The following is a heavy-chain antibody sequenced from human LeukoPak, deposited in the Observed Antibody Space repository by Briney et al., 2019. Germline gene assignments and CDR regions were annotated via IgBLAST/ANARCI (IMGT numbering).Heavy chain of an antibody. CDR2: IYTSGST. CDR1: GGSISSGSYY. CDR3: ARGGEYCSSTSCYGRFDY. V-gene: IGHV4-61*02. Sequence: PSETLSLTCTVSGGSISSGSYYWSWIRQPAGKGLEWIGRIYTSGSTNYNPSLKSRVTISVDASKKQFSLKRSSVTAADTAVYYCARGGEYCSSTSCYGRFDYWGQGTLVTVSS. D-gene: IGHD2-2*01. J-gene: IGHJ4*02.